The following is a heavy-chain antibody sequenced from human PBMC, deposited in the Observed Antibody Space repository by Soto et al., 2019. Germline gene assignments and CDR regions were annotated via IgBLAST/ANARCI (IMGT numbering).Heavy chain of an antibody. CDR2: ISFDGSNK. J-gene: IGHJ6*02. CDR3: ARDMGSSYRTGYGLDV. V-gene: IGHV3-30-3*01. D-gene: IGHD5-18*01. CDR1: GFNFGSYA. Sequence: PGGSLRLSCEASGFNFGSYAMHWVRQTPGKGLEWVAVISFDGSNKFYAESVKGRITISRDNSKNTLFLQMNSLRPEDTAVYYCARDMGSSYRTGYGLDVWGQGTTVTVSS.